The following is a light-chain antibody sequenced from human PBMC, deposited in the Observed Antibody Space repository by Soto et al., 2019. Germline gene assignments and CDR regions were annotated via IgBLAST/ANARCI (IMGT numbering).Light chain of an antibody. Sequence: QSALTQPASVSGSPGQSITISCAGTTSDVGGYNYVSWYQQHPGKAPKLMIYEVSHRPSGVSNRFSGSKSGNTASLTISGLQAEDEADYFCSSYSSSISPHVVFGGGTKLTVL. J-gene: IGLJ2*01. CDR2: EVS. CDR3: SSYSSSISPHVV. CDR1: TSDVGGYNY. V-gene: IGLV2-14*01.